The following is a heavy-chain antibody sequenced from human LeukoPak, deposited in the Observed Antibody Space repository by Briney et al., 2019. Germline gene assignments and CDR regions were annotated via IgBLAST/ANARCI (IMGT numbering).Heavy chain of an antibody. V-gene: IGHV1-2*02. CDR2: INPKNGDT. Sequence: ASVNVSCRTSGYSFSDYYIHWVRPAPGQGLEWLGWINPKNGDTNYGPKFQGRVTMTRDTSISTAYMELSSLRSDDTAVYYCQSNSWSRGFDCWGLGTLVTVSS. J-gene: IGHJ4*02. D-gene: IGHD6-19*01. CDR1: GYSFSDYY. CDR3: QSNSWSRGFDC.